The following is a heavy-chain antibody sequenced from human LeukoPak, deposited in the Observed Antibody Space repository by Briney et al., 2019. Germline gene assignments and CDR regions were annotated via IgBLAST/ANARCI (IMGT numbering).Heavy chain of an antibody. CDR1: GYSFTSYW. V-gene: IGHV5-51*01. J-gene: IGHJ3*02. D-gene: IGHD6-6*01. CDR3: ARPRGGIAARLYTRDAFDI. Sequence: GESLKISCKGSGYSFTSYWIGWVRQMPGKGLEWMGIIYPGDSDTRYSPSFQGQVTISADKSISTAYLQWSSLRASDTAMYYCARPRGGIAARLYTRDAFDIWGQGTMVTVSS. CDR2: IYPGDSDT.